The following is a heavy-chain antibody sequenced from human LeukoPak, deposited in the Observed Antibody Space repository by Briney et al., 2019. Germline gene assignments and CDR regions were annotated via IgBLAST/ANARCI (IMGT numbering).Heavy chain of an antibody. D-gene: IGHD5-24*01. V-gene: IGHV4-4*09. CDR3: ATRGRDGYFDY. J-gene: IGHJ4*02. CDR1: GGSISSYY. CDR2: IYTSGST. Sequence: SETLSLTCTVSGGSISSYYWIWIRQPPGKGLEWIGYIYTSGSTNYNPSLKSRVTISVDTSKNQFSLKLSSVTAADTAVYYCATRGRDGYFDYWGQGTLVTVSS.